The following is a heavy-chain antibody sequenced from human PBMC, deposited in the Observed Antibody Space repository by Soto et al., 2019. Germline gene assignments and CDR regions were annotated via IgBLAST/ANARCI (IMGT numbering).Heavy chain of an antibody. D-gene: IGHD3-22*01. Sequence: PSETLSLTFSVSGDSISSGDYYWSWFRQPPGKGLEWIGYMYYTGDTYYNPSLKSRVTISVDTSKNQFSLKLNSVTAADTAVCARAFDDSSGYYGALGYWGPGNLVT. V-gene: IGHV4-30-4*01. CDR2: MYYTGDT. CDR3: AFDDSSGYYGALGY. CDR1: GDSISSGDYY. J-gene: IGHJ4*02.